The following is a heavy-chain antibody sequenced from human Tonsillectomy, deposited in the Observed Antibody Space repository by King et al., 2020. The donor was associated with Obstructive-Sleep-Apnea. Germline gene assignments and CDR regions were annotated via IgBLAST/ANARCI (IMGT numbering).Heavy chain of an antibody. CDR2: MRYDGSDK. V-gene: IGHV3-30*02. Sequence: VQLVESGGGVVQPGGSLRLSCAASGFTFSNYVMHWVRQAPGKGLDWVAFMRYDGSDKYYTDSVKGRFTISRDSSKHTLYLQMNSLRTEDTAVYYCAKPLRRAFGDYFDYWGQGTLVTVSS. CDR1: GFTFSNYV. CDR3: AKPLRRAFGDYFDY. D-gene: IGHD3-16*01. J-gene: IGHJ4*02.